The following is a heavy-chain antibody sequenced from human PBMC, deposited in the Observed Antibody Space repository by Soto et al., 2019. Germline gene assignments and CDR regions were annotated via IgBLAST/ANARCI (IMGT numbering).Heavy chain of an antibody. CDR2: MRNKANSYAT. CDR1: GVTFSGSA. J-gene: IGHJ4*02. Sequence: EVQLVESGGGLVQPGGSLKLSCAASGVTFSGSAMHWVRQASGKGLEWVGRMRNKANSYATAYAASLKGRFTISRDDSKNTAYLQMNSLKTEDTAVSYCTRSVTGTTAHFDYWGQGTLVTVSS. D-gene: IGHD1-7*01. CDR3: TRSVTGTTAHFDY. V-gene: IGHV3-73*02.